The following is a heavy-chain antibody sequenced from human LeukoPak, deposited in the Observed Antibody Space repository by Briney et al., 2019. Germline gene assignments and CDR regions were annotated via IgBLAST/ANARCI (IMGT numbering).Heavy chain of an antibody. D-gene: IGHD5-12*01. V-gene: IGHV4-34*01. CDR2: INHSGST. CDR3: ARGLVATSDY. Sequence: SQTLSLTCAVYGGSFSGYYWSWIRQPPGKGLGWIGEINHSGSTNYNPSLKSRVTISVDTSKNQFSLKLSSVTAADTAVYYCARGLVATSDYWGQGTLVTVSS. CDR1: GGSFSGYY. J-gene: IGHJ4*02.